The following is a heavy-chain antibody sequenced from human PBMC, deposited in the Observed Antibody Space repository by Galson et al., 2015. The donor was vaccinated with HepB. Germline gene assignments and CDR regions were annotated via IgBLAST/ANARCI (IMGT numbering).Heavy chain of an antibody. D-gene: IGHD2-2*01. CDR1: GVSISSYY. CDR3: ARDEARGSSEHHYFFEY. Sequence: SETLSLTCTVSGVSISSYYWSWIRQPPGKGLEWIGYIYDSGSTNYNPSLKSRVTISVDTSKYQFSLKLYSVTAADTAVYYCARDEARGSSEHHYFFEYWGQGTLVTVSS. J-gene: IGHJ4*02. V-gene: IGHV4-59*01. CDR2: IYDSGST.